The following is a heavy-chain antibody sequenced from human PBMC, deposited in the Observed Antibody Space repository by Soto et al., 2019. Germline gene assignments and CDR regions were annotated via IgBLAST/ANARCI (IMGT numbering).Heavy chain of an antibody. Sequence: SETLSLTCTVSGGYISSYYWSWIRQPPGKGLEWIGYIYYSGSTNYNPSLKSRVTISVDTSKNQFSLKLSSVTAADTAVYYCARADRGAPSTWGQGTLVTVSS. CDR1: GGYISSYY. CDR3: ARADRGAPST. J-gene: IGHJ5*02. D-gene: IGHD3-10*01. V-gene: IGHV4-59*01. CDR2: IYYSGST.